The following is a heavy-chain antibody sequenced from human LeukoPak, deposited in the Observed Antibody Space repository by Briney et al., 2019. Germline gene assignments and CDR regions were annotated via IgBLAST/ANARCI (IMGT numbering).Heavy chain of an antibody. V-gene: IGHV4-59*01. CDR3: ASSGYCSSASCYGGRYFDY. D-gene: IGHD2-2*03. J-gene: IGHJ4*02. Sequence: PSETLSLTCTVSGGSISSYYWSWIRQPPGKGLEWIGYIFNSGSTNYNPSLKSRVTISVDTSKNQFSLNLSSVTAADTAVYYCASSGYCSSASCYGGRYFDYWGQGTLVTVSS. CDR2: IFNSGST. CDR1: GGSISSYY.